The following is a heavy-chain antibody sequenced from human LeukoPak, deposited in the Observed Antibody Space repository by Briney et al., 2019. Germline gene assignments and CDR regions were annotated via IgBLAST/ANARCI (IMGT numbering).Heavy chain of an antibody. V-gene: IGHV1-2*06. CDR2: INPNSGGT. CDR1: GYTFTGYY. Sequence: ASVKVSCKASGYTFTGYYMHWVRQAPGQGLEWMGRINPNSGGTNYAQKFQGRVTMTRDTSISTAYMELSRLRSDDTAVYHCARDIPFQYCSSATCYAGYYFDYWGQGTLVAVSS. J-gene: IGHJ4*02. CDR3: ARDIPFQYCSSATCYAGYYFDY. D-gene: IGHD2-2*01.